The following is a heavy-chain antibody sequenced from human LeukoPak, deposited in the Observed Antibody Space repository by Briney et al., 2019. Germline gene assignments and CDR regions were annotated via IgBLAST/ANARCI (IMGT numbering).Heavy chain of an antibody. CDR2: ISGSGGST. CDR3: AKEEGVSLLFRSTSNFDY. J-gene: IGHJ4*02. V-gene: IGHV3-23*01. D-gene: IGHD2-2*01. Sequence: GGSLRLSCAASGFTFSSYAMSWVRQAPGKGLEWVSAISGSGGSTYYADSVKGRFTISRDNSKNTLYLQMNSLRAEDTAVYCCAKEEGVSLLFRSTSNFDYWGQGTLVTVSS. CDR1: GFTFSSYA.